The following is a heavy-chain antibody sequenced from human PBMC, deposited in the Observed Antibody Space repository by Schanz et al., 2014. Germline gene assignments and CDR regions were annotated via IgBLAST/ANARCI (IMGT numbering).Heavy chain of an antibody. J-gene: IGHJ4*02. CDR1: GYTFTVYY. CDR3: ARDRVYRFLKGENRFYFDY. Sequence: QVQLVQSGAEVKKPGASVKVSCKASGYTFTVYYMHWVRQAPGQGLEWVAWISPYNGNTAYAQNLKGRVRMTTDTSTATAYMELRSLTSDDTAVYYCARDRVYRFLKGENRFYFDYWGQGTLVIVSS. D-gene: IGHD3-3*01. V-gene: IGHV1-18*01. CDR2: ISPYNGNT.